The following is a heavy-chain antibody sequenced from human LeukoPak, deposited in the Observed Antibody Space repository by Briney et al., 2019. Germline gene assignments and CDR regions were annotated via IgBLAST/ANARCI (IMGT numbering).Heavy chain of an antibody. J-gene: IGHJ3*02. CDR3: ARDFNTAGHYDSEDAFDI. V-gene: IGHV1-18*01. Sequence: GASVKVSCKASGYTFTSYGISWVRQAPGQGLEWMGWISAYNGNTNYAQKLQGRVTMTTDTSTSTAYMELRSLRSDDTAVYYCARDFNTAGHYDSEDAFDIWGQGTMVTVSS. CDR1: GYTFTSYG. D-gene: IGHD3-22*01. CDR2: ISAYNGNT.